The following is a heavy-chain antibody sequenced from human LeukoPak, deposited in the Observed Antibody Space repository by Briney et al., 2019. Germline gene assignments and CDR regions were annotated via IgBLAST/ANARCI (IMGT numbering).Heavy chain of an antibody. V-gene: IGHV4-59*12. CDR3: ARGRSSGWSPPGGY. D-gene: IGHD6-19*01. Sequence: SETLSLTCTVSGGSISSYYWSWIRQPPGKGLEWIGYIYYSGSTNYNPSLKSRVTISVDTSKNQFSLKLSSVTAADTAVYYCARGRSSGWSPPGGYWGQGTLVTVSS. CDR2: IYYSGST. CDR1: GGSISSYY. J-gene: IGHJ4*02.